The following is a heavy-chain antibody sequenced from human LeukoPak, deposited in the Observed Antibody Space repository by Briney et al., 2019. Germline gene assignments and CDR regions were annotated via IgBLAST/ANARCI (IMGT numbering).Heavy chain of an antibody. V-gene: IGHV4-59*01. Sequence: SETLSLTCTVPGGSISSYHWSWIRQPPGKGLEWIGHIYYTGSTNCNPSLKSRVTISLDTSKNQFSLKLSSVTAADTAVYYCTRSLGVVIHGGMDVWGQGTTVTVSS. D-gene: IGHD3-3*01. CDR2: IYYTGST. J-gene: IGHJ6*02. CDR3: TRSLGVVIHGGMDV. CDR1: GGSISSYH.